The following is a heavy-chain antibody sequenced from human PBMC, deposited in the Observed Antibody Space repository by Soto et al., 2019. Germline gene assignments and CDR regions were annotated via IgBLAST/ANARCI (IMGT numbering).Heavy chain of an antibody. CDR2: IQYRGST. V-gene: IGHV4-39*01. D-gene: IGHD3-10*01. CDR3: AGMFSFGYLLFDY. Sequence: HLQLQESDPGLVKPSETLSLTCTVSDDSITSGAYYWGLIRQPPGKGLEWIGTIQYRGSTYSNPSLKSRVTMSLDTSKNQFSLRLTSVTAADTAVYFCAGMFSFGYLLFDYWVQGTLVTVSS. J-gene: IGHJ4*02. CDR1: DDSITSGAYY.